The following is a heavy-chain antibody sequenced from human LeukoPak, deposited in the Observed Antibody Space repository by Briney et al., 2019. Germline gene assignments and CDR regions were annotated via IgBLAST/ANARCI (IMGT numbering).Heavy chain of an antibody. V-gene: IGHV3-7*01. Sequence: PGGSLRLSCAASGFTFSSYWMSWVRQAPGKGLEWVANIKEDGNEIYYMDSVKGRFTISRDNAKNSLFLQMSSLRAEDTAVYYCARDLAYYDFWSGRNALDIWGQGTMVTASS. CDR1: GFTFSSYW. CDR3: ARDLAYYDFWSGRNALDI. CDR2: IKEDGNEI. J-gene: IGHJ3*02. D-gene: IGHD3-3*01.